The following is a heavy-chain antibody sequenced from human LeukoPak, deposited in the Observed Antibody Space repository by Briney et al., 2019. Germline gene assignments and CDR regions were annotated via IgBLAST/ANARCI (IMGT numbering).Heavy chain of an antibody. D-gene: IGHD3/OR15-3a*01. CDR3: AKGDWGRFDY. CDR1: GFTFSSYA. V-gene: IGHV3-30*04. J-gene: IGHJ4*02. CDR2: ISYDGSNK. Sequence: PGRSLRLSCAASGFTFSSYAMHWVRQAPGKGLEWVAVISYDGSNKYYADSVKGRFTISRDNSKNTLYLQMDSLRAEDTAVYYCAKGDWGRFDYWGQGTLVTVSS.